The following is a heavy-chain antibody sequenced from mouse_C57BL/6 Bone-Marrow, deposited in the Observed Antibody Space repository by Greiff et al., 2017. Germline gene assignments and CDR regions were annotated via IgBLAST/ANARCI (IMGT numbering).Heavy chain of an antibody. V-gene: IGHV1-81*01. CDR2: IYPRSGNT. CDR3: ARSLRYYGSSSFDY. J-gene: IGHJ2*01. CDR1: GYTFTSYG. D-gene: IGHD1-1*01. Sequence: VQLQQSGAELARPGASVKLSCKASGYTFTSYGISWVKQSTGQGLAWIGEIYPRSGNTYSTEKFKGKATLTADKSSSTAYMELRSLTSEDSAVYCGARSLRYYGSSSFDYGGQGTTLTVSS.